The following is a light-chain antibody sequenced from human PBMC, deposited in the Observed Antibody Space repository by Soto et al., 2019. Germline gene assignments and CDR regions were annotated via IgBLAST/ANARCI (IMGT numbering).Light chain of an antibody. CDR3: QSYDSSLNAVV. CDR2: GNS. V-gene: IGLV1-40*01. J-gene: IGLJ2*01. Sequence: QPVLTQPPSVSGAPGQRVTISCTGSSSNIGAGYDVHWYQQLPGTAPKLLICGNSNRPSGVPDRFSGSKSGTSASLAITGLQAEDEADYYCQSYDSSLNAVVFGGGTKLTVL. CDR1: SSNIGAGYD.